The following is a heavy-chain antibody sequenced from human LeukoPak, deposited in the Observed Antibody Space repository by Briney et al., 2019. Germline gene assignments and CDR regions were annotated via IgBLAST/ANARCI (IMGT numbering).Heavy chain of an antibody. J-gene: IGHJ4*02. CDR3: ARHFICPPMRITVMDKNPFDY. CDR2: IYYSGST. CDR1: GGAISSSSYY. Sequence: SETLSLTCTVSGGAISSSSYYWGWIRHPPGKGMEWIGSIYYSGSTYYNPSLKSRVTISVDTSKNQFSLKLSSVTAAITAVYYCARHFICPPMRITVMDKNPFDYWGQGTLVTVSS. D-gene: IGHD1-20*01. V-gene: IGHV4-39*01.